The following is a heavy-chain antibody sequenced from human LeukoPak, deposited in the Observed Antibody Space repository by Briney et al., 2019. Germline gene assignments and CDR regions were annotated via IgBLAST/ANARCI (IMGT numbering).Heavy chain of an antibody. CDR2: IYYSGST. Sequence: SETLSLTCTVSGGSISSYYWSWIRQPPGKGLECIGYIYYSGSTNYNPSLKSRVTISVDTSKNQFSLKLSSVTAADTAVYYCARDPSGWYYFDYWGQGTLVTVSS. CDR1: GGSISSYY. V-gene: IGHV4-59*01. J-gene: IGHJ4*02. D-gene: IGHD6-19*01. CDR3: ARDPSGWYYFDY.